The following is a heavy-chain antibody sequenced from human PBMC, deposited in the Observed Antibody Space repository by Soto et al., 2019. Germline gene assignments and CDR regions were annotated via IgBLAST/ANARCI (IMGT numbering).Heavy chain of an antibody. V-gene: IGHV4-39*01. CDR1: GGSISSTSYY. CDR2: IYYNGRT. J-gene: IGHJ5*02. D-gene: IGHD3-22*01. Sequence: PSETLSLTCTVSGGSISSTSYYWGWIRQPPGKGLEWIGSIYYNGRTYYNPSLKSRVTISIDTSKNQFSLKLTSVTAADAALYYCARDFFDSSDYTTNWFDPWGQGTLVTVSS. CDR3: ARDFFDSSDYTTNWFDP.